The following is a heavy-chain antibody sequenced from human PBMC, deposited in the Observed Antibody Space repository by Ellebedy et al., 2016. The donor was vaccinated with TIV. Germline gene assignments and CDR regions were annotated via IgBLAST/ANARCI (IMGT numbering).Heavy chain of an antibody. CDR2: ISNNGGST. D-gene: IGHD4-17*01. Sequence: GESLKISXSASGFTFSSSAMHWVRQAPGKGLEYISTISNNGGSTYYADSVKGRFTLSRDNSKNTLYLQMNSLRAEDTAVYYCYYGHYSGYWGQGTLVTVSS. CDR3: YYGHYSGY. CDR1: GFTFSSSA. J-gene: IGHJ4*02. V-gene: IGHV3-64*04.